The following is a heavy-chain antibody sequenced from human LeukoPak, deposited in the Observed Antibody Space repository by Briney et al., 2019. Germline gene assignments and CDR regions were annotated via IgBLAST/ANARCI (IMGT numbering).Heavy chain of an antibody. V-gene: IGHV4-59*01. J-gene: IGHJ1*01. D-gene: IGHD3-22*01. CDR2: IYYSGRT. CDR3: ARSDSSGYSLMEH. CDR1: SVSISSNY. Sequence: PSENLSLNCTVSSVSISSNYWSWIRQPPGKGLEWFGYIYYSGRTNYNQSLMRRVTISVATSKNQFTLKLSSVTAADTAVYYCARSDSSGYSLMEHWGQGTLVTVSS.